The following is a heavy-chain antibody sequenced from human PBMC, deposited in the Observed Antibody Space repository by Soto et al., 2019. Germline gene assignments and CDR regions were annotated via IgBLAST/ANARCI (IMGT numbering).Heavy chain of an antibody. CDR1: GFTFSGSA. D-gene: IGHD2-21*02. Sequence: GGSLRLSCAASGFTFSGSAMHWVRRASGKGLEWVGRIRSKANSYATAYAASVKGRFTISRDDSKNTAYLQMNSLKTEDTAVYYGASLRLKVVTGIIPAWGQGTPVTVSS. J-gene: IGHJ5*02. V-gene: IGHV3-73*01. CDR2: IRSKANSYAT. CDR3: ASLRLKVVTGIIPA.